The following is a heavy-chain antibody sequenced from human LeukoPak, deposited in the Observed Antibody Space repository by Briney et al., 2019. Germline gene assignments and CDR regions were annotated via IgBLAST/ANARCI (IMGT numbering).Heavy chain of an antibody. J-gene: IGHJ3*02. V-gene: IGHV3-33*06. Sequence: GRSLRLSSAASGFTFSSYGMHWVRQAPGKGLEWVAVIWYDGSNKYYADSVKGRFTISRDNSKNTLYLQMNSLRAEDTAVYYCAKANWGSRDAFDIWGQGTMVTVSS. CDR2: IWYDGSNK. D-gene: IGHD7-27*01. CDR1: GFTFSSYG. CDR3: AKANWGSRDAFDI.